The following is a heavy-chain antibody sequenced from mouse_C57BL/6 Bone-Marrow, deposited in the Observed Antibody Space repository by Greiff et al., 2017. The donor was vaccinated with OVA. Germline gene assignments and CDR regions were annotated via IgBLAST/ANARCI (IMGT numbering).Heavy chain of an antibody. CDR3: ARRTPHYYGSSYEFAY. D-gene: IGHD1-1*01. J-gene: IGHJ3*01. Sequence: EVQLQQSGPELVKPGASVKISCKASGYTFTDYYMNWVKQSNGKSLEWIGDINPNNGGTSYNQKFKGKATLTVDKYSSTAYMELRSLTSEDSAVYYCARRTPHYYGSSYEFAYWGQGTLVTVSA. V-gene: IGHV1-26*01. CDR2: INPNNGGT. CDR1: GYTFTDYY.